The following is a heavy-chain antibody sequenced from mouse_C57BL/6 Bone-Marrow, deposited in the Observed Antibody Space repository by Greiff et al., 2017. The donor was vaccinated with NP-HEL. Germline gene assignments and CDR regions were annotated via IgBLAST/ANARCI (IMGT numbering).Heavy chain of an antibody. J-gene: IGHJ4*01. CDR3: ARGWVYYYAMDY. Sequence: QVQLQQPGAELVKPGASVKLSCKASGYTFTSYWMHWVKQRPGRGLEWIGRIDPNSGGTTSNEKFKSKATLTVDKPSSTAYMQLRRLTSEDSAVYYCARGWVYYYAMDYWGQGTSVTVSS. D-gene: IGHD1-1*02. CDR1: GYTFTSYW. CDR2: IDPNSGGT. V-gene: IGHV1-72*01.